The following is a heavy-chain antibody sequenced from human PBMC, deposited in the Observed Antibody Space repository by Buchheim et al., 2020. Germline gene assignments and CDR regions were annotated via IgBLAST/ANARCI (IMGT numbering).Heavy chain of an antibody. CDR3: AKEQVDGSDYYYYDGIDV. V-gene: IGHV3-30*18. J-gene: IGHJ6*02. Sequence: QVQLVESGGGVVQPGRSLRLSCAASGFTFSRYGMHWVRQAPGKGLEWVAVISYDGSNKYYADSVKGRFTISRDNSKNTLYLQMNSLRAENTAVYYCAKEQVDGSDYYYYDGIDVWGQGTT. CDR1: GFTFSRYG. CDR2: ISYDGSNK. D-gene: IGHD2-15*01.